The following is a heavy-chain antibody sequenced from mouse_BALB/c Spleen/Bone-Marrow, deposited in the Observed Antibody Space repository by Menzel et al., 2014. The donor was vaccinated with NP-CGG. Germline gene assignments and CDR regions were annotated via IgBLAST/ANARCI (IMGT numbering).Heavy chain of an antibody. CDR2: INPTSGYT. J-gene: IGHJ4*01. V-gene: IGHV1-7*01. CDR3: ATGYYAMDS. Sequence: QVQLQQSGAERAKPGASVKMSCKASGYTFTSYWMHWVKQRPGQGLEWIGYINPTSGYTEYNQKFKDKATLTADKSSSTAYMQLGSLTSEDSAVYYCATGYYAMDSWGQGSSVTVSS. CDR1: GYTFTSYW.